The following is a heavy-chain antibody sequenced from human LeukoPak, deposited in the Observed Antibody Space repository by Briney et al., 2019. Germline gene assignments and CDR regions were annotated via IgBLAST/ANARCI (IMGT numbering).Heavy chain of an antibody. CDR2: ISSSSSTI. Sequence: GGSLRLSCAASGFTVSSNYMNWVRQAPGKGLEWVSYISSSSSTIYYAESVKGRFTISRDNAKNSLYLQMNSLRAEDTAVYYCARDQRYYYGIDVWGQGTTVTVSS. V-gene: IGHV3-48*04. J-gene: IGHJ6*02. CDR3: ARDQRYYYGIDV. CDR1: GFTVSSNY. D-gene: IGHD1-14*01.